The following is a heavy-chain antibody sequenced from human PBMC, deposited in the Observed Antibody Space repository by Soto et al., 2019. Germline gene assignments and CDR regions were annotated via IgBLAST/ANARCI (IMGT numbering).Heavy chain of an antibody. V-gene: IGHV3-23*01. CDR3: AKRTTGWYFDL. J-gene: IGHJ2*01. CDR1: GFTFSSYA. Sequence: EVQLLESGGGLVQPGGSLRLSCAASGFTFSSYAMNWVRQAPGKGLEWGSGISGSGGSTYYAESVKGLFTISRDNSKNPLYLQMNSLRAEDTAVYYCAKRTTGWYFDLWGRGTLVTVSS. CDR2: ISGSGGST.